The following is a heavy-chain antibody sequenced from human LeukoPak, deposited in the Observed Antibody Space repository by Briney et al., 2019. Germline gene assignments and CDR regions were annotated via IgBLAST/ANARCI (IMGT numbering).Heavy chain of an antibody. J-gene: IGHJ5*02. V-gene: IGHV1-18*01. CDR1: GYTFTNYG. CDR3: VRDYFCSGGTCDDCFDP. CDR2: IGTYNHDT. Sequence: GASVKVSCKASGYTFTNYGISWVRQAPGQGLEWMAWIGTYNHDTNYAQKFRGRVTLTTDTSTSTAYMELSSLGSDDTAVYYCVRDYFCSGGTCDDCFDPWGQGTLVTVSS. D-gene: IGHD2-15*01.